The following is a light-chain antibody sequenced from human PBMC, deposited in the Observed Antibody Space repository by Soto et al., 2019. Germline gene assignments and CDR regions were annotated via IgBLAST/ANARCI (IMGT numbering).Light chain of an antibody. V-gene: IGKV3D-15*01. J-gene: IGKJ5*01. CDR2: GAS. Sequence: IMMTPSPSTLSVAPGESATLSCRASQSINRYLAWYVQKPGQAPRRVIYGASTWGTGVPPRFTGSGSGTEFTLTISGLQSEDFAVYYCQQYNSWPFTFGQGTRLEI. CDR3: QQYNSWPFT. CDR1: QSINRY.